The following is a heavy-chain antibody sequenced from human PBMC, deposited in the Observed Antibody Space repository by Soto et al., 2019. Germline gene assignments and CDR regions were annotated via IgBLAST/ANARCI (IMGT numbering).Heavy chain of an antibody. CDR2: IKQDGSEK. D-gene: IGHD6-19*01. Sequence: GGSLRLSCAASGFTFSSYWMSWVRQAPGKGLKWVANIKQDGSEKYYVDSVKGRFNISRDNAKNSLYLQMNSLRAEDTAVYYCARDLEALGVAVAGTYGYWGQGT. V-gene: IGHV3-7*01. CDR3: ARDLEALGVAVAGTYGY. CDR1: GFTFSSYW. J-gene: IGHJ4*02.